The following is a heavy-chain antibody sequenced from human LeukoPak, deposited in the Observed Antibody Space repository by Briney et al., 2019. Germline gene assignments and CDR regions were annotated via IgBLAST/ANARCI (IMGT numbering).Heavy chain of an antibody. V-gene: IGHV3-30-3*01. CDR2: VSYDGSSK. CDR3: ARDMLATTASLDY. CDR1: GFTFRSYA. Sequence: GGSLRLSCAASGFTFRSYAMHWVRQAPGKELEWVAVVSYDGSSKYYADSVKGRFTISRDNSKNTLYLQMNSPRPEDTAVYFCARDMLATTASLDYWGQGTLVTVSS. J-gene: IGHJ4*02. D-gene: IGHD3-16*01.